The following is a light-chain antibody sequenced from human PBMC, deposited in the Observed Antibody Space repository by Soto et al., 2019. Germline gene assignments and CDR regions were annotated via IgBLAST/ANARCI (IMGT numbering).Light chain of an antibody. CDR3: QQYGSSPWT. J-gene: IGKJ1*01. Sequence: ETVLTQSPGTLSLSPGERATLSCRASQTIRSNYLAWYRQTPGQAPRLLIYGASNRATDIADRFSGSGSGTDLTLIISRLEAEDFALYYCQQYGSSPWTFGQGTKVDIK. V-gene: IGKV3-20*01. CDR2: GAS. CDR1: QTIRSNY.